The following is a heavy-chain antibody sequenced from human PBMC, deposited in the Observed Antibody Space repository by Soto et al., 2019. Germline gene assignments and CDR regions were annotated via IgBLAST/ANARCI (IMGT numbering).Heavy chain of an antibody. D-gene: IGHD3-22*01. CDR2: IIHIFGTA. Sequence: QEQLVQSGAEVKKPGSSVKVSCKASGGIFSSYAISWVRQVPGHGLEWMGGIIHIFGTANYAQKFQGRVTITADESTNTAYMDLSSLKSEDTAMYYCASGGSGYVWFNEFWGQGTLVTVSS. J-gene: IGHJ4*02. V-gene: IGHV1-69*01. CDR1: GGIFSSYA. CDR3: ASGGSGYVWFNEF.